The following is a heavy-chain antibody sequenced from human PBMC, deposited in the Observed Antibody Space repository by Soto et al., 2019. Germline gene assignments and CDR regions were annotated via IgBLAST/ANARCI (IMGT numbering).Heavy chain of an antibody. CDR2: ISGYNGNT. V-gene: IGHV1-18*01. J-gene: IGHJ6*02. CDR3: AREGPAPYYYYGMDV. Sequence: QVQLVQSGGEVKKPGASVKVSCKTSGYSFTTYGISWVRQAPGQGLEWMGWISGYNGNTHYAKKFQGRVSMTTDTSTRTAYMELRSLRSDDTAVYYCAREGPAPYYYYGMDVWGQGTTVTVSS. CDR1: GYSFTTYG.